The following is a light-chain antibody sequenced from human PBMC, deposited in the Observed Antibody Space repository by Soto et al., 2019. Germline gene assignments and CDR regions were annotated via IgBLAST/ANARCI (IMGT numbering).Light chain of an antibody. CDR1: GSNIGSNT. CDR2: SNN. V-gene: IGLV1-44*01. CDR3: AAWDDSLNGWV. Sequence: QSALTQPPSASGTPGQRVTISCSGSGSNIGSNTVNWYQQLPGTAPKLLISSNNQRPSGVPDRFSGSKSGTSASLAISGLQSEDEADYYCAAWDDSLNGWVFGGGTKVTVL. J-gene: IGLJ3*02.